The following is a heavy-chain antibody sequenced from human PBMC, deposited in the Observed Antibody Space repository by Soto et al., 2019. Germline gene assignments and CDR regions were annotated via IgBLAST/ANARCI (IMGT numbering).Heavy chain of an antibody. J-gene: IGHJ6*02. CDR1: GFTFSRYA. D-gene: IGHD3-10*01. CDR3: SRDSGFGELKGMDV. V-gene: IGHV3-30-3*01. Sequence: QVQLVESGGGVVQPGRSLRLSCAASGFTFSRYAMHWVRQAPGKGLEWVAVISYDGSNKYYADSVKGRFTISGDNSKNAVYLQRNSLRAEDTAVYYCSRDSGFGELKGMDVWGQGTTVTVSS. CDR2: ISYDGSNK.